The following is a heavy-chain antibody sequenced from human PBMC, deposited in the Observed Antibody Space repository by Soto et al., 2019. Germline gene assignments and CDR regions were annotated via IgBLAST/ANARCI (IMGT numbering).Heavy chain of an antibody. V-gene: IGHV4-34*01. D-gene: IGHD6-13*01. CDR3: ARTYSSSWSPFDY. Sequence: QVQLQQWGAGLLKPSETLSLPCAVYGGSFSGYYWSWIRQPPGKGLEWIGEINQSGSTNYNPSLKSRVTISVDTSKTQFSLKLSSVTAADTAVYYCARTYSSSWSPFDYWGQGTLVTVSS. CDR2: INQSGST. J-gene: IGHJ4*02. CDR1: GGSFSGYY.